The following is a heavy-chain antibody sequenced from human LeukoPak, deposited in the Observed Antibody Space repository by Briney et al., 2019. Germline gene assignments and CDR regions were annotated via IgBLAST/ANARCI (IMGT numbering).Heavy chain of an antibody. CDR1: AASISNYY. J-gene: IGHJ4*02. CDR3: ASPRSGYRYTFDY. V-gene: IGHV4-4*09. Sequence: PSETLSLTCAVSAASISNYYWSWIRQAPGKGLDWIGYISTSGSTNYNPSLKSRVSISLDTSKNRFSLNLNFVTAADTAVYYCASPRSGYRYTFDYWGQGALVTVSS. CDR2: ISTSGST. D-gene: IGHD3-22*01.